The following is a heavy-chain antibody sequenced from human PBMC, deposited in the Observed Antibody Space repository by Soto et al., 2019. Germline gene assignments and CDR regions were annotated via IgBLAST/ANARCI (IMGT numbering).Heavy chain of an antibody. Sequence: GGALGLPLSASGFTFSSYAMSWVRQAPGKGLEWVSAISGRGGSTYYAAAVKGRFTISRDNSKNTLYLQMNSLRAEDTAVYYCAKDLRGTTGFTPDSWGQGTLVTVSS. J-gene: IGHJ4*02. D-gene: IGHD1-1*01. CDR2: ISGRGGST. CDR3: AKDLRGTTGFTPDS. V-gene: IGHV3-23*01. CDR1: GFTFSSYA.